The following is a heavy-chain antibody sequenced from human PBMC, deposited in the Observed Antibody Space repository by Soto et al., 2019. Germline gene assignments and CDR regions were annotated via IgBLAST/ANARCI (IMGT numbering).Heavy chain of an antibody. D-gene: IGHD3-3*01. CDR3: ARGQRFYDWFDP. CDR1: GGTISGYY. J-gene: IGHJ5*02. Sequence: SETLSLTCSVSGGTISGYYWTWIRQPAGKGLEWIGRIYSSGNTKYNPSLQSRVTMSLDTSNNQFSLRLTSVTAADTAVYYCARGQRFYDWFDPWGQGTLVT. CDR2: IYSSGNT. V-gene: IGHV4-4*07.